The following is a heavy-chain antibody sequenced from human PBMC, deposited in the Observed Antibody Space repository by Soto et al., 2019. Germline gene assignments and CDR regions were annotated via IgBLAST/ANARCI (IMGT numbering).Heavy chain of an antibody. CDR2: IYYSGST. CDR3: AGTITLVRGGQAHYYDYGMDV. D-gene: IGHD3-10*01. CDR1: GGSISSGDYY. V-gene: IGHV4-30-4*01. Sequence: QVQLQESGPGLVKPSQTLSLTCTVSGGSISSGDYYWSWIRQPPGKGLEWIGYIYYSGSTYYNTSLKSRVTLSVDTSKKQFSLKRSSVTAAETAVYYCAGTITLVRGGQAHYYDYGMDVWGQGTTVTVSS. J-gene: IGHJ6*02.